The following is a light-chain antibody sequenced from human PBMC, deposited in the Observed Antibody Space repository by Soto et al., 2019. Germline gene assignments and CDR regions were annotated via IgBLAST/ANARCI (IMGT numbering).Light chain of an antibody. CDR3: QQYNSYLWT. Sequence: IQMTQSPSTLSASVGDIVTITCRASQSISSWLAWYQQKPGKAPKLLIFKASTLESGVPSRFSGSGSGTEFTLTISSLQPDDFATYYCQQYNSYLWTFGQGTKVDIK. J-gene: IGKJ1*01. CDR2: KAS. V-gene: IGKV1-5*03. CDR1: QSISSW.